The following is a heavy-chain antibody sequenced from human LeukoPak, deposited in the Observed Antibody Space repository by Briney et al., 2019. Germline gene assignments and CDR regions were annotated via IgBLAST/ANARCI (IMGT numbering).Heavy chain of an antibody. J-gene: IGHJ5*02. D-gene: IGHD3-22*01. CDR1: GASITNYAW. CDR2: MHLNGNA. CDR3: ARVISSAWRQNDL. V-gene: IGHV4-4*02. Sequence: KTSGTLSLTCAVSGASITNYAWWSWVRQPPGKGLEWIGEMHLNGNANYNPSLKSRVTMSIDKSKNQFSLNLNSVTAADTAVYYCARVISSAWRQNDLWGQGTLVTVSS.